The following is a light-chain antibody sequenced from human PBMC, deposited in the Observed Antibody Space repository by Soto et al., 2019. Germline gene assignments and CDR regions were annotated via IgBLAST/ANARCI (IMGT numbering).Light chain of an antibody. CDR1: QTITTY. CDR3: QQTYRALWT. J-gene: IGKJ1*01. CDR2: AAS. V-gene: IGKV1-39*01. Sequence: DIQMTQSPSSLSASVGDRVTISCRASQTITTYLNWYQQKPGKAPKLLIYAASSLHSGVPSRFSGSGSGTDFTLTISSLQPEDFAAYYFQQTYRALWTFGQGTKLEIK.